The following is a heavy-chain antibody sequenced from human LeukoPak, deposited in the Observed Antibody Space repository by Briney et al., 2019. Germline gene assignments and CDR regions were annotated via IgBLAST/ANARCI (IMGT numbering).Heavy chain of an antibody. V-gene: IGHV4-59*01. CDR3: ARERGGSKLSGLYGRDYYYMDV. CDR2: IYYSGST. CDR1: GGSISSYY. D-gene: IGHD3-16*01. J-gene: IGHJ6*03. Sequence: KSSETLSLTCTVSGGSISSYYWSWIRQPPGKGLEWIGYIYYSGSTNYNPSLKSRVTTSVATSKNQFSLKLSSVTAADTAVYFCARERGGSKLSGLYGRDYYYMDVWGKGTTVTVSS.